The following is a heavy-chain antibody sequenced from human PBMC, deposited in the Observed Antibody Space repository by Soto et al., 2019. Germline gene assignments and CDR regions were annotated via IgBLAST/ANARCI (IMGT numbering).Heavy chain of an antibody. CDR2: ISSSGGST. V-gene: IGHV3-23*01. J-gene: IGHJ4*02. D-gene: IGHD3-22*01. CDR1: GFTFNTYA. Sequence: EAQLLESGGGFVQPGGSLRLSCAASGFTFNTYAMGWVRQAPGKGLEWVSAISSSGGSTYYADSVKGRFTISRDNSKNTLFLEMNGLGAEDTAVYYCAKIHHSDTNGYYRNFDYWGQGTLVTVSS. CDR3: AKIHHSDTNGYYRNFDY.